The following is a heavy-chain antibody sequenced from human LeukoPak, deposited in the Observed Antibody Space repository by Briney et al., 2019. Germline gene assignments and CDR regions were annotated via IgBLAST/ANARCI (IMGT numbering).Heavy chain of an antibody. CDR2: ISGSGGST. CDR1: GFTFSSYS. D-gene: IGHD4-17*01. V-gene: IGHV3-23*01. J-gene: IGHJ1*01. CDR3: AKEIYGDSTGGRFQH. Sequence: GGSLRLSCAASGFTFSSYSMSWVRQVSGKGLEWVSVISGSGGSTYYADSVKGRFTVSRDNSKNTLYLQMKSLRAEDTAVYYCAKEIYGDSTGGRFQHWGQGTLVTVSS.